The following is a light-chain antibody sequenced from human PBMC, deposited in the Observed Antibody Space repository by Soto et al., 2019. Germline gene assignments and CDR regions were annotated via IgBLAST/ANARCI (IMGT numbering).Light chain of an antibody. J-gene: IGKJ5*01. CDR3: QQYDNLPIT. CDR1: QDISNY. Sequence: DIQMSPSPSARAGPLGDKITITLQASQDISNYLNWYQQKPGKAPKLLIYDASNLETGVPSRFSGSGSGTDFTFTISSLQPEDIATYYCQQYDNLPITFGQGTRLAIK. V-gene: IGKV1-33*01. CDR2: DAS.